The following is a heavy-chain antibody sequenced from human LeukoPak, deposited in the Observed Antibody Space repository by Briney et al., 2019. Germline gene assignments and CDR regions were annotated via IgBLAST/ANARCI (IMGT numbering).Heavy chain of an antibody. V-gene: IGHV4-4*08. CDR1: GDSISSDY. CDR2: IYRFGNT. J-gene: IGHJ1*01. CDR3: AGRGQRYFRD. Sequence: SETQSLTCTVSGDSISSDYWSWIRQPPGKGLEWIGYIYRFGNTDYNPSLMRRVTISLDTSKKQLSLNLTPVTAADTAVYYCAGRGQRYFRDWGQGTLLTVSS.